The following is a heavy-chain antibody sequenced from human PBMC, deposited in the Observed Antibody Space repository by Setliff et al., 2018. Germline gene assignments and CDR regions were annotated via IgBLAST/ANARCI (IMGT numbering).Heavy chain of an antibody. CDR3: AKSPHDFWSGRVFFDY. CDR2: IIGSGIST. D-gene: IGHD3-3*01. Sequence: GSLRLSCAASGLTFNSYAMSWVRQAPGKGLEWVSSIIGSGISTYYADSVQGRFTISRDNHKNTLHLQMNSLRVEDTAIYYCAKSPHDFWSGRVFFDYWGQGILVTVSS. J-gene: IGHJ4*01. V-gene: IGHV3-23*01. CDR1: GLTFNSYA.